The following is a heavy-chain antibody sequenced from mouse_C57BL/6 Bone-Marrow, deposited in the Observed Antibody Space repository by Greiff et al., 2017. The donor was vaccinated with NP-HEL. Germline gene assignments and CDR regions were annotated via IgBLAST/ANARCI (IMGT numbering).Heavy chain of an antibody. CDR1: GFSLTSYG. J-gene: IGHJ4*01. V-gene: IGHV2-5*01. CDR3: AKNTIVTTWGDYYAMDY. CDR2: IWRGGST. Sequence: VQLQQSGPGLVQPSQSLSITCTVSGFSLTSYGVHWVRQSPGKGLEWLGVIWRGGSTDYNAAFMSRLSITKDNSKSQVFFKMNSLQADDTAIYYCAKNTIVTTWGDYYAMDYWGQGTSVTVSS. D-gene: IGHD2-5*01.